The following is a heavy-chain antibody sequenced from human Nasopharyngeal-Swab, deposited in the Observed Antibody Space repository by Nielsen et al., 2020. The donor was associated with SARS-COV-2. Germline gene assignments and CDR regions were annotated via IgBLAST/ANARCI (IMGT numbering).Heavy chain of an antibody. CDR2: IYYSGGT. J-gene: IGHJ6*02. CDR3: AIGGGGSYYYGMDV. D-gene: IGHD3-16*01. Sequence: WILQPPGKGLEWIGYIYYSGGTNYNPSLKSRVTISVDTSKNQFSLKLSSVTAADTAVYYCAIGGGGSYYYGMDVWGQGTTVTVSS. V-gene: IGHV4-59*01.